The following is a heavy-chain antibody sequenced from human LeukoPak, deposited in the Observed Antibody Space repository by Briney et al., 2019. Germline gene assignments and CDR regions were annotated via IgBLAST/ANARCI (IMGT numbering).Heavy chain of an antibody. CDR1: GFAVITTY. Sequence: GGSLRLSCAASGFAVITTYMSWVRQAPGKGLEWVSVISSGGGTYYADSVKGRFTISRDNSKNTLYLQMNNLRAEDTAVYYCARDFLNRQFDYWGQGTLVTVSS. J-gene: IGHJ4*02. V-gene: IGHV3-53*01. CDR2: ISSGGGT. CDR3: ARDFLNRQFDY.